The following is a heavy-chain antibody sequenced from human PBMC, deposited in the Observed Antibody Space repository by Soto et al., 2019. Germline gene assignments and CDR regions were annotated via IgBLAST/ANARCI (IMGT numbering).Heavy chain of an antibody. J-gene: IGHJ5*02. D-gene: IGHD4-17*01. CDR3: ARAVGGDYVGMGDTDWFDP. CDR2: IYHSGST. V-gene: IGHV4-30-2*01. CDR1: GGSISSGGYS. Sequence: SETLSLTCAVSGGSISSGGYSWSWIRQPPGKGLEWIGYIYHSGSTYYNPSLKSRVTISVDRSKNQFSLKLSSVTAADTAVYYCARAVGGDYVGMGDTDWFDPWGQGTLVTVSS.